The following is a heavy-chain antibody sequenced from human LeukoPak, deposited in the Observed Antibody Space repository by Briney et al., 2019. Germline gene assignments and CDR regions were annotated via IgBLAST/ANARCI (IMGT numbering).Heavy chain of an antibody. J-gene: IGHJ4*02. D-gene: IGHD3-22*01. CDR1: GFTFSHYP. V-gene: IGHV3-30-3*02. CDR3: AKSLRAISDSSGYYSFSDY. CDR2: ISYDGRNK. Sequence: PGGSLRLSCAASGFTFSHYPMHWVRQAPGKGREGVAVISYDGRNKNYADSVKGRFTISRDNTLHLQMNSLRAEDTAAYYCAKSLRAISDSSGYYSFSDYWGQGTLVTVSS.